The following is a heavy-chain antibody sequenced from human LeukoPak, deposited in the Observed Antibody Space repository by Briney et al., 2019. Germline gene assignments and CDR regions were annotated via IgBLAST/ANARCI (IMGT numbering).Heavy chain of an antibody. CDR1: GYNFITYW. CDR2: IYPSNSDT. Sequence: GESLKISCKGSGYNFITYWISWVRQMPGKGLEWMGIIYPSNSDTRYSPSFQGQVTFSADKSISTAYLQWSSLKASDTAMYYCARHRVDSSSPRGMDVWGQGTTVTVSS. CDR3: ARHRVDSSSPRGMDV. V-gene: IGHV5-51*01. J-gene: IGHJ6*02. D-gene: IGHD6-13*01.